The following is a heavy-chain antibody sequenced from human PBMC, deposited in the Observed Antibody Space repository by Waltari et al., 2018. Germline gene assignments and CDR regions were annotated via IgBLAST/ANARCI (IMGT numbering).Heavy chain of an antibody. D-gene: IGHD3-22*01. CDR3: TRESSSGSARYFDY. CDR2: IRSKAYGGTT. Sequence: TASGFTFGDYAMSWVRQAPGKGLEWVGFIRSKAYGGTTEYAASVKGRFTISRDDSKSIAYLQMNSLKTEDTAVYYCTRESSSGSARYFDYWGQGTLVTVSS. CDR1: GFTFGDYA. V-gene: IGHV3-49*04. J-gene: IGHJ4*02.